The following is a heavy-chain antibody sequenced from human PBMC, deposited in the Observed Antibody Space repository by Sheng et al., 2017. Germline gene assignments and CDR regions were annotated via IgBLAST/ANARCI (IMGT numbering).Heavy chain of an antibody. D-gene: IGHD3-3*01. CDR1: GGTFSSYA. V-gene: IGHV1-69*10. J-gene: IGHJ3*02. CDR2: IIPILGIA. Sequence: QVQLVQSGAEVKKPGSSVKVSCKASGGTFSSYAISWVRQAPGQGLEWMGGIIPILGIANYAQKFQGRVTITADKSTSTAYMELSSLRSEDTAVYYCARPEDYDFWSGYYWAFDIWGQGTMVTVSS. CDR3: ARPEDYDFWSGYYWAFDI.